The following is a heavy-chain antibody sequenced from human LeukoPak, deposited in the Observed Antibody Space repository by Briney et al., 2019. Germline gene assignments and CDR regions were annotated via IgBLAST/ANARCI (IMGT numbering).Heavy chain of an antibody. CDR3: ARDLEAAGYFDN. CDR2: IYTSGNT. V-gene: IGHV4-4*07. D-gene: IGHD6-13*01. Sequence: SETLSLTCTVSGASFISYYWTWIRQPAGKGLEWIGRIYTSGNTNYNPSLKSRVTMSVDTSKNQFSLKLTSVTAADTAVYYCARDLEAAGYFDNWGQGTLVTVSS. CDR1: GASFISYY. J-gene: IGHJ4*02.